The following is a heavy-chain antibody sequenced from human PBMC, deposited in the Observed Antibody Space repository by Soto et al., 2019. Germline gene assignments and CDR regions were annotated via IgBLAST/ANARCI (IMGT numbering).Heavy chain of an antibody. D-gene: IGHD1-26*01. J-gene: IGHJ6*02. V-gene: IGHV1-46*01. Sequence: VSVKVSCKASGYTFTGYYMHSVRQAPGQGLEWMGIINPSGGSTSYAQKFQGRVTMTRDTSTSTVYMELSSLRSEDTAVYYCARDIVGATSYYYYYGMDVWGQGTTVTV. CDR3: ARDIVGATSYYYYYGMDV. CDR1: GYTFTGYY. CDR2: INPSGGST.